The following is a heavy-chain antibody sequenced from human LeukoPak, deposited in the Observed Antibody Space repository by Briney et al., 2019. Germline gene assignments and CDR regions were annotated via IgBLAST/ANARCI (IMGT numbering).Heavy chain of an antibody. CDR3: ARVRIAVAGTPVDEYYGMDV. D-gene: IGHD6-19*01. Sequence: ASVKVPCKASGYTFTSYGISWVRQAPGQGLEWMGWISAYNGNTNYAQKLQGRVTMTTDTSTSTAYMELRSLRSDDTAVYYCARVRIAVAGTPVDEYYGMDVWGQGTTVTVSS. CDR1: GYTFTSYG. J-gene: IGHJ6*02. CDR2: ISAYNGNT. V-gene: IGHV1-18*01.